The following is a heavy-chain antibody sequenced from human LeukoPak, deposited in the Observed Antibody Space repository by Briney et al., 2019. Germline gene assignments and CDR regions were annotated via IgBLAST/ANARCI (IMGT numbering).Heavy chain of an antibody. Sequence: ASVKVSCKASGGTFSSYAISWVRQAPGQGLEWMGGIIPIFGTANYAQKFRGRVTITADKYTNTAYMELRSLKSEDTAIYYCAKVDPYSGSYYDLDYWGQGTLVTVSS. CDR3: AKVDPYSGSYYDLDY. D-gene: IGHD1-26*01. J-gene: IGHJ4*02. CDR1: GGTFSSYA. CDR2: IIPIFGTA. V-gene: IGHV1-69*06.